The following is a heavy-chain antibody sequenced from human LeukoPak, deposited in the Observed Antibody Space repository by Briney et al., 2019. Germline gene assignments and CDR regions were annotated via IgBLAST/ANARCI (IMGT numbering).Heavy chain of an antibody. CDR3: ARDGYSSGWYYFDY. D-gene: IGHD6-19*01. V-gene: IGHV3-21*01. Sequence: GGSLRLSCAASGFTFSSYSMNWVRQAPGKGLEWVSSISSSNSYIYYADSVKGRFTISRDNAKNSLYLQMNSLRAEDTAVYYCARDGYSSGWYYFDYWGQGTLVTVSS. CDR2: ISSSNSYI. J-gene: IGHJ4*02. CDR1: GFTFSSYS.